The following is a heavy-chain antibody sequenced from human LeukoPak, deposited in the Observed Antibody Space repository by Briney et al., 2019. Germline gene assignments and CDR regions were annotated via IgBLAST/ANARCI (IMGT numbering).Heavy chain of an antibody. CDR3: ARVYDSGTYYPYRMDV. J-gene: IGHJ6*02. CDR1: GFTFSNYW. V-gene: IGHV3-7*04. D-gene: IGHD3-10*01. CDR2: IKQDGSEK. Sequence: GGSLRLSCAASGFTFSNYWMSWVRQAPGQGLEWVANIKQDGSEKYYVDSVKGRFTISRDNAKNSLYLQMNRLRDEDTAVYYCARVYDSGTYYPYRMDVWGQGTTVTVSS.